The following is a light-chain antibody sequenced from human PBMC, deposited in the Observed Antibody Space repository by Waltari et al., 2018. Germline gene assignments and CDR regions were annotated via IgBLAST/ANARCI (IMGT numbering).Light chain of an antibody. V-gene: IGKV1-39*01. J-gene: IGKJ4*01. Sequence: DVQMTQSPSSLSASVVDRVTITCRASQSIANYLNWYQQKPGKVPKLLIYAASSLHSGVPSRFSGSGSGTEFTLTITNLQPEDFATYYCQQSYTTLTFGGGTKVE. CDR3: QQSYTTLT. CDR1: QSIANY. CDR2: AAS.